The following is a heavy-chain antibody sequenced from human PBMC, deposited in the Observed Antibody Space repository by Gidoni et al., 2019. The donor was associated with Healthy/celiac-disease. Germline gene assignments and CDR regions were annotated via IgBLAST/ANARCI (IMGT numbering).Heavy chain of an antibody. CDR1: GFTFSSYS. D-gene: IGHD4-17*01. Sequence: VQLVESGGGLVKPGGSLRLSCAASGFTFSSYSMNWVRQPPGKGLEWFSSISSSSSYIYYADSVKGRFTISRDNAKNSLYLQMNSLRAEDTAVYYCARAPSGYGDYVDAFDIWGQGTMVTVSS. V-gene: IGHV3-21*01. J-gene: IGHJ3*02. CDR2: ISSSSSYI. CDR3: ARAPSGYGDYVDAFDI.